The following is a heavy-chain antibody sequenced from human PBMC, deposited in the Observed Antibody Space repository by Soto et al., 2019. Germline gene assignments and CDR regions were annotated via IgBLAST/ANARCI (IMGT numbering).Heavy chain of an antibody. CDR3: ARGYNWKMTHGTFDY. CDR2: ISGSGGST. Sequence: GGSLRLSCAASGFTFSSYAMSWVRQAPGKGLEWVSAISGSGGSTYYADSVKGRFTISRDNAKNSLYLQMNSLRAEDTAVYYCARGYNWKMTHGTFDYWGQGTLVTVSS. CDR1: GFTFSSYA. J-gene: IGHJ4*02. V-gene: IGHV3-23*01. D-gene: IGHD1-20*01.